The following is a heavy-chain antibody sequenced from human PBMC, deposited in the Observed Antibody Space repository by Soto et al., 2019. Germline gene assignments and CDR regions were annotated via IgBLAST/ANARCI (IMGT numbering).Heavy chain of an antibody. CDR2: IYHSGSN. J-gene: IGHJ4*02. CDR1: GGSISSGGYS. V-gene: IGHV4-30-2*01. D-gene: IGHD6-13*01. Sequence: QLQLQESGSGLVKTSQTLSLTCAVSGGSISSGGYSWSWIRQPPGKGLAWTGYIYHSGSNYYNPSLTSRGNISVARSKNKFSRKLSSVTAADTAVYYCANWGGGSSWTFDYWGQGTLVTVSS. CDR3: ANWGGGSSWTFDY.